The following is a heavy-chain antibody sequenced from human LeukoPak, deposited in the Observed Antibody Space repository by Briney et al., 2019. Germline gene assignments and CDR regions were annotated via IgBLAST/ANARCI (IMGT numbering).Heavy chain of an antibody. CDR2: IYYSGNT. CDR3: ARREGSSGRGFDY. CDR1: GGSMRSYF. D-gene: IGHD6-19*01. J-gene: IGHJ4*02. Sequence: SETLSLTCTVSGGSMRSYFWSWIRQPPGKGLEWIAYIYYSGNTDYNPSLQSRVTISVDTSKNQFSLNLSSVTASDTAVYYCARREGSSGRGFDYWGQGTLVTVSS. V-gene: IGHV4-59*08.